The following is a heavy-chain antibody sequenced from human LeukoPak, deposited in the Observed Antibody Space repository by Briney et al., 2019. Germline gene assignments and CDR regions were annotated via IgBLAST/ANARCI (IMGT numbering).Heavy chain of an antibody. CDR2: IYPGDSDT. D-gene: IGHD1-26*01. Sequence: KVSCKASGYSFTSYWIGWVRQMPGKGLEWMGIIYPGDSDTRYSPSFQGQVTISADKSISTAYLQWSSLKASDTAMYYCARLTVGASDAFDIWGQGTMVTVSS. J-gene: IGHJ3*02. V-gene: IGHV5-51*01. CDR1: GYSFTSYW. CDR3: ARLTVGASDAFDI.